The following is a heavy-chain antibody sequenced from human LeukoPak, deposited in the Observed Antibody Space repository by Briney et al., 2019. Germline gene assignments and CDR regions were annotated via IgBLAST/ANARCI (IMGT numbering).Heavy chain of an antibody. CDR2: IYYTGST. J-gene: IGHJ3*02. V-gene: IGHV4-59*01. CDR1: GGSISSYY. CDR3: ATLTGGDDAFDI. D-gene: IGHD4-23*01. Sequence: SETLSLTCTVSGGSISSYYWSWIRQPPGKGLEWIGYIYYTGSTNYNPSLKSQVTISVDTSKNQFSLKLSSVTAADTAVYYCATLTGGDDAFDIWGLGTMVTVSS.